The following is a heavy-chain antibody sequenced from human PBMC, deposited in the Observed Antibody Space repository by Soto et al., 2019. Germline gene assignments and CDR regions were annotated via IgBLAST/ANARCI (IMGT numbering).Heavy chain of an antibody. J-gene: IGHJ3*01. CDR3: AREEGYCNGGPCYRGAFDF. D-gene: IGHD2-15*01. Sequence: EVQLVESGGGLVKPGGSPRLSCAASGFTFRDYSMLWVRQAPGKGLEWLAFIGNSNNPTFYADSVRGRFTISRDNAKNSVYLQMNRLRVEDTAVYYCAREEGYCNGGPCYRGAFDFWGQGTIVTVSS. CDR1: GFTFRDYS. V-gene: IGHV3-21*02. CDR2: IGNSNNPT.